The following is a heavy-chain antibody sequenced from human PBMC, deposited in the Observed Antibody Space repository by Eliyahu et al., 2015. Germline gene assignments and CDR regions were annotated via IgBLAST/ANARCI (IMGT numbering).Heavy chain of an antibody. CDR3: ARARMGSHYFDY. J-gene: IGHJ4*02. V-gene: IGHV3-9*01. D-gene: IGHD3-10*01. Sequence: DYAMHWVRRVPGKGLEWVSGISWSSATKEYADSVKGRFTISRDNARNSLSLHMNSLKTEDTALYYCARARMGSHYFDYWGQGTLVTVSS. CDR1: DYA. CDR2: ISWSSATK.